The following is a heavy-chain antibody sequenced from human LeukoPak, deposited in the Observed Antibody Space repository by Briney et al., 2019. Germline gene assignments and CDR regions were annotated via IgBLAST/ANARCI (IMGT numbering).Heavy chain of an antibody. Sequence: SETLSPTCAVYGGSFSGYYWSWIRQPPGKGLEWIGEINHSGSTNYNPSLKSRVTISVDTSKNQFSLKLSSVTAADTAVYYCARDLPRYSSSWYVDYWGQGTLVTVSS. V-gene: IGHV4-34*01. CDR2: INHSGST. CDR1: GGSFSGYY. CDR3: ARDLPRYSSSWYVDY. D-gene: IGHD6-13*01. J-gene: IGHJ4*02.